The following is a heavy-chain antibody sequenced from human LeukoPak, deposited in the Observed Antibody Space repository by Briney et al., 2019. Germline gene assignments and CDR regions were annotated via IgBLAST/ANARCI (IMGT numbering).Heavy chain of an antibody. J-gene: IGHJ5*02. CDR2: IHYSGST. Sequence: SQTLSLTCTVSGGSISSGSYYWSWIRQPAGKGLEWIGYIHYSGSTHYNPSLKSRVTISVDTSKNQVSLKLRSVTAADTAVYYCARAYCSSTSCFTSFWSPGWFDPWGQGTLVTVSS. V-gene: IGHV4-61*10. CDR3: ARAYCSSTSCFTSFWSPGWFDP. D-gene: IGHD2-2*02. CDR1: GGSISSGSYY.